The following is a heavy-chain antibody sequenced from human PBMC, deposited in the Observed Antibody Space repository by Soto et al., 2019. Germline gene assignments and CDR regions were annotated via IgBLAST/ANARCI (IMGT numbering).Heavy chain of an antibody. CDR2: INAGNGNT. J-gene: IGHJ4*02. D-gene: IGHD6-13*01. Sequence: QVQLVQSGAEVKKPGASVKVSGKASGYTFTSYAMHWVRQAPGQRLEWMGWINAGNGNTKYSQKFQGRVTITRDTSASTAYMELSSLRSEDTAVYYCARDIMAAAPDYWGQGTLVTVSS. CDR1: GYTFTSYA. CDR3: ARDIMAAAPDY. V-gene: IGHV1-3*01.